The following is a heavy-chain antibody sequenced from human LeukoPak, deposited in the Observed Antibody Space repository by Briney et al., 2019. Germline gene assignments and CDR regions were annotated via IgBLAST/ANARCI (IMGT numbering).Heavy chain of an antibody. D-gene: IGHD2-15*01. CDR1: GFTFDDYG. CDR2: INWNGDST. CDR3: ARGQLLRNYYYYFMDV. J-gene: IGHJ6*03. Sequence: GGSLRLSCAASGFTFDDYGVSWVRQAPGKGLEWVSGINWNGDSTGYVDSVKGRFTISRDNSKNTLYVQLNSLRTEDTAVYYCARGQLLRNYYYYFMDVWGKGTTVTVS. V-gene: IGHV3-20*04.